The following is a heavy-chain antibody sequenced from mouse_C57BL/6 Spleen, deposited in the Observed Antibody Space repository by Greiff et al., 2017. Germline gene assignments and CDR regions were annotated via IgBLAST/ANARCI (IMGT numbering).Heavy chain of an antibody. Sequence: QVQLQQSGPELVKPGASVKISCKASGYAFSSSWMNWVKRRPGKGLEWIGRIYPGDGDTNYNGKFKGKATLTADKSSSTAYMQLSSLTSEDSAVYFCARSRDGTYWYFDVWGTGTTVTVSS. V-gene: IGHV1-82*01. CDR3: ARSRDGTYWYFDV. D-gene: IGHD2-1*01. J-gene: IGHJ1*03. CDR2: IYPGDGDT. CDR1: GYAFSSSW.